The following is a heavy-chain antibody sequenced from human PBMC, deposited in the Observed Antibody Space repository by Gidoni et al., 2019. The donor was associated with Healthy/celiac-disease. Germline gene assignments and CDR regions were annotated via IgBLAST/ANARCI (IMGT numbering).Heavy chain of an antibody. Sequence: EVQLVESGGGLVQPGGSLKLSCAASGFTFSGSAMHWVRQASGKGLEWVGRIRSKANSYATAYAASVKGRFTISRDDSKNTAYLQMNSLKTEDTAVYYCTRLVYSYGNDAFDIWGQGTMVTVSS. CDR3: TRLVYSYGNDAFDI. CDR2: IRSKANSYAT. V-gene: IGHV3-73*02. CDR1: GFTFSGSA. D-gene: IGHD5-18*01. J-gene: IGHJ3*02.